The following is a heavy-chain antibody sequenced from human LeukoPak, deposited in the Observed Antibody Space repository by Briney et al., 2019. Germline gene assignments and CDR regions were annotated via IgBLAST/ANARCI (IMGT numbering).Heavy chain of an antibody. V-gene: IGHV3-23*01. J-gene: IGHJ5*02. Sequence: GGSLRLSCAASGFTFSSYAMSWVRQAPGKGLEWVSAISGSGGSTYYADSVKGRFTISRDNSKNTLYLQMNSLRAEDTAVYYCARAYIAAAGEVGPFDPWGQGTLVTVSS. CDR3: ARAYIAAAGEVGPFDP. CDR2: ISGSGGST. CDR1: GFTFSSYA. D-gene: IGHD6-13*01.